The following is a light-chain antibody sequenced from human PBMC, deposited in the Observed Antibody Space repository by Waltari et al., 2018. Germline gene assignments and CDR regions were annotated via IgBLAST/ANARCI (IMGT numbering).Light chain of an antibody. CDR2: EAS. J-gene: IGKJ4*01. V-gene: IGKV3-11*01. Sequence: EIVLTQSAVTLSLSPGERATLSCRASQSISTYLAWYQHKPGQAPRLLIYEASNRATGIPARFSGSGSGTDFTLTITSLEPEDFAFYYCQQRSNWPPLTFGGGTKVEIK. CDR3: QQRSNWPPLT. CDR1: QSISTY.